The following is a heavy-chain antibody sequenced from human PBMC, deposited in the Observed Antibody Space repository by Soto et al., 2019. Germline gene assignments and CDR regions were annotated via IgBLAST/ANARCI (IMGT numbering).Heavy chain of an antibody. CDR3: AKDKRSGTKIRGYYFDY. Sequence: EVQLVESGGGLVQPGRSLRLSCAASGFTFDDYAMHWVRQAPGKGLEWVSGISWNSGSIGYADSVKGRFTISRDNAKNCLYLQMNSLRAEYTALYYCAKDKRSGTKIRGYYFDYWGQGTLVTVSS. J-gene: IGHJ4*02. CDR2: ISWNSGSI. CDR1: GFTFDDYA. V-gene: IGHV3-9*01. D-gene: IGHD3-10*01.